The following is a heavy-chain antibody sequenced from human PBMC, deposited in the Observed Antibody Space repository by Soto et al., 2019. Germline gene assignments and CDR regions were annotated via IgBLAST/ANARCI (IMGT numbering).Heavy chain of an antibody. CDR2: TYYRSKWYN. V-gene: IGHV6-1*01. J-gene: IGHJ3*02. CDR1: GDSVSSNSAA. Sequence: SQTLSLTCAISGDSVSSNSAAWNWIRQSPSRGLEWLGRTYYRSKWYNDYAVSVKSRITINPDTSKNQFSLQLNSVTPEDTAVYYCARDYGDKRNVPRQAQSDAFDIWGQGTTLTVS. D-gene: IGHD4-17*01. CDR3: ARDYGDKRNVPRQAQSDAFDI.